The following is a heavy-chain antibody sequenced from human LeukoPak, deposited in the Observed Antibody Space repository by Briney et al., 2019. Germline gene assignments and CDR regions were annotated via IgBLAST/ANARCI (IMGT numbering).Heavy chain of an antibody. D-gene: IGHD3-3*01. V-gene: IGHV3-64D*06. Sequence: GGSLRLSCSGSVHTFGNYLLFWVRQAPWKGLEFVSTISGNGGGTYYADSVKGRFTISRDNSKNTLYLQMSSLRSEDTAVYYCVLGITIPSWGQGTLVTVSS. CDR2: ISGNGGGT. CDR3: VLGITIPS. J-gene: IGHJ5*02. CDR1: VHTFGNYL.